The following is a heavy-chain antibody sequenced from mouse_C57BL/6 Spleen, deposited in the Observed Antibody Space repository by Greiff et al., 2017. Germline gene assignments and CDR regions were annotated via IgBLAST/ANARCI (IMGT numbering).Heavy chain of an antibody. CDR1: GYAFSSYW. J-gene: IGHJ4*01. CDR2: IYPGDGDT. V-gene: IGHV1-80*01. CDR3: ARSRVYAMDY. Sequence: QVQLQQSGAELVKPGASVKISCKASGYAFSSYWMNWVKQRPGKGLEWIGQIYPGDGDTNYNGKFKGKATLSAEKSSSTAYMQLSSLTSEDSAVYFCARSRVYAMDYWGQGTSVTVCS.